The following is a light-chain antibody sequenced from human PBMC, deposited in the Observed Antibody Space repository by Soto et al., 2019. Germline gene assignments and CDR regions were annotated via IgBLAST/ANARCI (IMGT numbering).Light chain of an antibody. CDR2: YTS. Sequence: EIVLTQSPATLSSSPGETATLSCRASQYVGTRLAWYQHKPGQAPRLLIYYTSNRATGIPARFSGSGSGTDFTLTISSLAPADFAIYYCHQRQSWPRTFGQGTKVEI. J-gene: IGKJ1*01. CDR3: HQRQSWPRT. V-gene: IGKV3-11*01. CDR1: QYVGTR.